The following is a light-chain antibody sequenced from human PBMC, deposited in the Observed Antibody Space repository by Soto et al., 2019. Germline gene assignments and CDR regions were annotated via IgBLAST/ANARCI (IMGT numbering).Light chain of an antibody. V-gene: IGKV1-5*01. CDR2: DAS. J-gene: IGKJ1*01. Sequence: DIQMTQSPSTPSASVGDRVTITCRASQTISGWLAWYQQKPGKAPKLLIYDASNLESGVPSRFSGSGYGTDFTLTISSLQPDDFATYYCQQYNSYSLTFGQGTKVEIK. CDR1: QTISGW. CDR3: QQYNSYSLT.